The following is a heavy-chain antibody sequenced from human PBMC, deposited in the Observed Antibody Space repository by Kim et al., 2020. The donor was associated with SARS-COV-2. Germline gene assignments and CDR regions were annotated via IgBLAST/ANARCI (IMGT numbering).Heavy chain of an antibody. D-gene: IGHD6-13*01. Sequence: GGSLRLSCAASGFTFDDYAMHWVRQAPGKGLEWVSGISWNSGSIGYADSVKGRFTISRDNAKNSLYLQMNSLRAEDTALYYCAKGGVGVYSSSWYDYWGQGTLVTVSS. V-gene: IGHV3-9*01. CDR3: AKGGVGVYSSSWYDY. CDR2: ISWNSGSI. CDR1: GFTFDDYA. J-gene: IGHJ4*02.